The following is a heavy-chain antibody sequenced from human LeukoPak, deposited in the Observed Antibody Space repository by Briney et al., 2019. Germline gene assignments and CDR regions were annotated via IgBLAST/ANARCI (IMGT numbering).Heavy chain of an antibody. Sequence: ASVQVSCEASGYAFTGYYLHWVRQAPGQGLEWMGWIIPNSGGTNYAQKFQGRVTMTRDTSISTAYMELSRLRSDDTAVYYCVRDRPSYYDSSVYYRENFDFWGQGTLVTVSS. CDR1: GYAFTGYY. V-gene: IGHV1-2*02. J-gene: IGHJ4*02. D-gene: IGHD3-22*01. CDR2: IIPNSGGT. CDR3: VRDRPSYYDSSVYYRENFDF.